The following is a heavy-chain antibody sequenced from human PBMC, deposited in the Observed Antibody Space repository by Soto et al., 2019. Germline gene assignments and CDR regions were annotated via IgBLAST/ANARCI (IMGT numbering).Heavy chain of an antibody. J-gene: IGHJ4*02. CDR1: GFSLSRYG. CDR2: LWSNGIKT. V-gene: IGHV3-33*01. D-gene: IGHD3-22*01. CDR3: ARDLYYWSLPIDH. Sequence: TGGSLRLSCSASGFSLSRYGLHWVRQAPGKGLEWVAGLWSNGIKTSYTDSVQGRFTISRDTSKNILYLQMDSLGAEDTAVYYCARDLYYWSLPIDHSGQGPPVTVSS.